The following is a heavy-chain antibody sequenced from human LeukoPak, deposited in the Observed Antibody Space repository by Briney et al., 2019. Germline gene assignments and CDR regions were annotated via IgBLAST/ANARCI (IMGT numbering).Heavy chain of an antibody. D-gene: IGHD2-15*01. CDR2: FIGGGGST. CDR3: AKRGGYSFDY. V-gene: IGHV3-23*01. Sequence: GGALRLSCAASGYTFSTYAMNWVRQAPGKGLEWVSVFIGGGGSTYYADSVKGRFTISRDNSKNTLYLQMNSLRAEDTAVYYCAKRGGYSFDYWGQGTLVTVSS. J-gene: IGHJ4*02. CDR1: GYTFSTYA.